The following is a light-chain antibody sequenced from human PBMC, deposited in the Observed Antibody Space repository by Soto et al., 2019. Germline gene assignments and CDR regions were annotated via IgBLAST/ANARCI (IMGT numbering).Light chain of an antibody. Sequence: QSVLTQPPSASGTPGQSVTISCSGSSSNIGSNTVNWYQQLSGAAPKLLIHNNDQRPSGVPDRFSGSKSGTSASLAITGLQAEDEADYYCQSYDSSLSGVFGSGTKVTVL. CDR3: QSYDSSLSGV. J-gene: IGLJ1*01. CDR1: SSNIGSNT. V-gene: IGLV1-44*01. CDR2: NND.